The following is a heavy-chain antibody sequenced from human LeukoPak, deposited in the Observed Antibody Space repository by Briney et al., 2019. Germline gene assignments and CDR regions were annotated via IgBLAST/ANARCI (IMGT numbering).Heavy chain of an antibody. CDR3: ASSYRWGTFDY. J-gene: IGHJ4*02. CDR2: IYYSGST. Sequence: PSETLSLTCTVSGGSISSSSYYWGWIRQPPGKGLEWIGSIYYSGSTYYNPSLKSRVTISVDTSKNQFSLKLSSVTAADTAVYYCASSYRWGTFDYWGQGTLVTVSS. D-gene: IGHD7-27*01. CDR1: GGSISSSSYY. V-gene: IGHV4-39*07.